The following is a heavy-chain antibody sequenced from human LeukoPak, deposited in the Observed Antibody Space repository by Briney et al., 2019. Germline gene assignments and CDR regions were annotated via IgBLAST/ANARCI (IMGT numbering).Heavy chain of an antibody. CDR2: IGAYNGDT. CDR1: VYTFTIFG. D-gene: IGHD2-15*01. Sequence: ASVKVSCTPSVYTFTIFGISWVRQAPGQGLEWMGWIGAYNGDTNYAQKFQGRVTMTTDTSTSTAYMDLRSLRSDDTAVYYCTRDHCRGDNCPSFDYWGQGTLVTVSS. CDR3: TRDHCRGDNCPSFDY. J-gene: IGHJ4*02. V-gene: IGHV1-18*04.